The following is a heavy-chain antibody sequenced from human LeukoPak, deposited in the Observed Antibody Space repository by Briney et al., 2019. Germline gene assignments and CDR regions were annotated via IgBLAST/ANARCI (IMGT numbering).Heavy chain of an antibody. CDR1: GYTLTELS. CDR3: ARGGSGYYSFDY. J-gene: IGHJ4*02. V-gene: IGHV1-24*01. D-gene: IGHD3-22*01. CDR2: FDPEDGET. Sequence: ASVKVSCKVSGYTLTELSMHWVRQAPGKGLEWMGGFDPEDGETIYAQKFQGRVTMTTDTSTSTAYMELRSLRSDDTAVYYCARGGSGYYSFDYWGQGTLVTVSS.